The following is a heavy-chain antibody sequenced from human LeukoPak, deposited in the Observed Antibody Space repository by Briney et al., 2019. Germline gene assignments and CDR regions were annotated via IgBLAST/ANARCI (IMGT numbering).Heavy chain of an antibody. D-gene: IGHD2-15*01. J-gene: IGHJ4*02. CDR2: MNPNSGNT. CDR1: GYTFTSYD. Sequence: ASVKVSCKASGYTFTSYDINWVRQATGQGLEWMGWMNPNSGNTGYAQKFQGRVTITRNTSISTAYMELSSLGSEDTAVYYCARGPTALYCSGGSCYVPFFDYWGQGTWSPSPQ. CDR3: ARGPTALYCSGGSCYVPFFDY. V-gene: IGHV1-8*01.